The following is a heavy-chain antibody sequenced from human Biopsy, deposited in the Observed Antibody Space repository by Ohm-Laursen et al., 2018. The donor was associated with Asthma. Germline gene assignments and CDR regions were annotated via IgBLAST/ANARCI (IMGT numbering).Heavy chain of an antibody. CDR1: GFTFRSYG. D-gene: IGHD2-21*02. V-gene: IGHV3-30*03. Sequence: SLRLSCAASGFTFRSYGMHWVRQAPGKGLEWVAFLLYDGSNKYYGDSVKGRFTISRDNSKNTLYLQMDSLRAEDTAVYYCASYEVVTAILPMDVWGQGTTVTVSS. CDR2: LLYDGSNK. CDR3: ASYEVVTAILPMDV. J-gene: IGHJ6*02.